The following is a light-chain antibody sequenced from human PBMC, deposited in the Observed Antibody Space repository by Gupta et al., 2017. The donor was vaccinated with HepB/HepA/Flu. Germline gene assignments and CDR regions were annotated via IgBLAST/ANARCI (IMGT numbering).Light chain of an antibody. J-gene: IGKJ1*01. CDR2: KAS. CDR3: QQYNSQWT. Sequence: DIQMTQSPSTLSASVGDRVTITCRASQSISSWLAWYQQKPGKAPKLLIYKASSLESGVPSMFSGSGSGTEFTLTISSLQPDDFATYYYQQYNSQWTFVQGTKVEIK. CDR1: QSISSW. V-gene: IGKV1-5*03.